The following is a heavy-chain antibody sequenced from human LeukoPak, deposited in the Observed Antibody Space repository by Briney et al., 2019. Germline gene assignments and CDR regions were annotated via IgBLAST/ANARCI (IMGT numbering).Heavy chain of an antibody. V-gene: IGHV3-7*01. CDR2: IKQDGSET. Sequence: GGSLRLSCVASGFTFGNYWMSWVRQAPGKGLEWVANIKQDGSETYYVDSVNGRFTISRDNAKNSLFLQMNSLRAEDTAVYYCARVGGRYSPLGYWGQGTLVTVSS. D-gene: IGHD3-16*02. J-gene: IGHJ4*02. CDR1: GFTFGNYW. CDR3: ARVGGRYSPLGY.